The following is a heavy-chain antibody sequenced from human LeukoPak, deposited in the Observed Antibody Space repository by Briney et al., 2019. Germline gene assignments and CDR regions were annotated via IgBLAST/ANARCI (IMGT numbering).Heavy chain of an antibody. CDR2: ISSNGGST. J-gene: IGHJ4*02. Sequence: GGSLRLSCAASGFTFSSYAMPWVRQAPGKGLEYVSAISSNGGSTYYANSVKGRFTISRDNSKNTLYLQMGSLRAEDMAVYYCARGLSSSWYLDYWGQGTLVTVSS. D-gene: IGHD6-13*01. CDR1: GFTFSSYA. V-gene: IGHV3-64*01. CDR3: ARGLSSSWYLDY.